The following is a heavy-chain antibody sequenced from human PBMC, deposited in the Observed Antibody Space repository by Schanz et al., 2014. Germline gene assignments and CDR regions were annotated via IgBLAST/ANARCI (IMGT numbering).Heavy chain of an antibody. J-gene: IGHJ6*02. CDR2: IFYDGSNK. V-gene: IGHV3-30*18. CDR1: GFTFSNYG. CDR3: AKDDTQVNGMDV. Sequence: QVQLVESGGGVVQPGRSLRLSCAASGFTFSNYGMHWVRQAPGKGLEWVAVIFYDGSNKYYADSVKGRFAISRDNSKNTLHLQMNSLRVEDTAVYYCAKDDTQVNGMDVWGQGTTVTVSS.